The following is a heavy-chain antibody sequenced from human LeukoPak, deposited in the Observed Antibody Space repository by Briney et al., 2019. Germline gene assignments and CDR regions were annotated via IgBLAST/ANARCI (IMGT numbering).Heavy chain of an antibody. J-gene: IGHJ4*02. CDR1: GFTFSSYG. Sequence: GRSLRLSCAASGFTFSSYGMHWVRQAPGKGLEWVAVISYDGSNKYYADSVKGRFTISRDNSKNTLYLQMNSLRAEDTAVYYCAKRIVATTKIDYWGQGTLVTVSS. CDR2: ISYDGSNK. CDR3: AKRIVATTKIDY. D-gene: IGHD5-12*01. V-gene: IGHV3-30*18.